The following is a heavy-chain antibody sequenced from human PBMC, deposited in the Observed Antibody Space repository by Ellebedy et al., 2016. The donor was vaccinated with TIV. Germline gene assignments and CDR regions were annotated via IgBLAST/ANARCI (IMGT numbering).Heavy chain of an antibody. CDR1: GYSFSTYD. Sequence: AASVKVSCKASGYSFSTYDIQWVRHPTGQGLEWMGWMNPKSGNTGYAQKFQGRVTMTRKTSINTAYMDLSSRRFEDKAVYYCARGRGFLQGLEYWGQGSLVTVPS. D-gene: IGHD1-1*01. CDR2: MNPKSGNT. V-gene: IGHV1-8*01. J-gene: IGHJ4*02. CDR3: ARGRGFLQGLEY.